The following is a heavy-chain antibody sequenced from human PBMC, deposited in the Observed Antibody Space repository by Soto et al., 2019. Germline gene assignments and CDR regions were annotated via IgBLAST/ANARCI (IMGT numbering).Heavy chain of an antibody. Sequence: QVQLVQSGAEEKKPGASVKVSCKASGYTFTSYAMHWVRQAPGQRLEWMGWINAGNGNTKYSQKFQGRVTITRDPTASTAYMEPSSRGSEDTAVYYCARRIVAGDAPDYWGQGTLVTVSS. D-gene: IGHD3-16*01. V-gene: IGHV1-3*05. J-gene: IGHJ4*02. CDR1: GYTFTSYA. CDR3: ARRIVAGDAPDY. CDR2: INAGNGNT.